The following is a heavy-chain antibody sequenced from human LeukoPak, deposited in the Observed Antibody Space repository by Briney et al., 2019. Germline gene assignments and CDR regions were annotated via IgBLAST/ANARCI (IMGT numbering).Heavy chain of an antibody. V-gene: IGHV3-30*02. J-gene: IGHJ4*02. D-gene: IGHD5-18*01. CDR3: ASLGYSYGNHHFDY. Sequence: GGSLRLSCAASGFTFSTYGMHWVRQAPGTGLEWVAFIRYDGSIKYYADSVKGRFTISRDNSKNTLYLQMNSLRAEDTAVYYCASLGYSYGNHHFDYWGQGTLVTVSS. CDR2: IRYDGSIK. CDR1: GFTFSTYG.